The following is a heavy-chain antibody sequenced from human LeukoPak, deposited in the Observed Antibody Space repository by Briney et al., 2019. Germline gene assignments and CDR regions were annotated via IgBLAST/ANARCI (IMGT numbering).Heavy chain of an antibody. D-gene: IGHD1/OR15-1a*01. CDR2: IYHSGST. Sequence: SETLSLTCAVSGGSISSSNWWSWVRQPPGKGLEWIGEIYHSGSTNYNPSLKSRVTISVDTSKNQFSLKLSSVTAADTAVYYCARELTRNYYFDYWGQGTLVTVSS. J-gene: IGHJ4*02. CDR3: ARELTRNYYFDY. V-gene: IGHV4-4*02. CDR1: GGSISSSNW.